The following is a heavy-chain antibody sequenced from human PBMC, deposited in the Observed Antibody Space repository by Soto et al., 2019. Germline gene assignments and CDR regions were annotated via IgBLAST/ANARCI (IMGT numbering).Heavy chain of an antibody. CDR3: ARLLGYYYDSSGYYYERLPAEHWYFDY. V-gene: IGHV4-39*01. D-gene: IGHD3-22*01. Sequence: LSLTCTVSGGSISSSSYYWGWIRQPPGKGLEWIGSIYYSGSTYYNPSLKSRVTISVDTSKNQFSLKLSSVTAADTAVYYFARLLGYYYDSSGYYYERLPAEHWYFDYWGQGTLVTVSS. J-gene: IGHJ4*02. CDR1: GGSISSSSYY. CDR2: IYYSGST.